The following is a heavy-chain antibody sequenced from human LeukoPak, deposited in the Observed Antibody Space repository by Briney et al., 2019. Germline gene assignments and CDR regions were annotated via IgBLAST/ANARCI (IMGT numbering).Heavy chain of an antibody. Sequence: GGSLRLSCAASGFTFSGYAMSWVRQAPGKGLEWVSAISGSGGSTYYADSVKGRFTISRDNSKNTLYLQMNSLRAEDTAVYYCAMGRITGTTAFDYWGQGTLVTVSS. J-gene: IGHJ4*02. CDR2: ISGSGGST. CDR3: AMGRITGTTAFDY. D-gene: IGHD1-7*01. V-gene: IGHV3-23*01. CDR1: GFTFSGYA.